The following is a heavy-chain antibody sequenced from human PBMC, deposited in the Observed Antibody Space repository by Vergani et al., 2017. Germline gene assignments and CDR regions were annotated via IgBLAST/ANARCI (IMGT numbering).Heavy chain of an antibody. Sequence: QVQLQESGPGLANPSQTLSLTCTVSGCSFSTGGQSWTCLPQSAGKGLEWIGRITTSGATNYNPSLRSRAIMSVDASKKQFSLKSTSVTAADTAVYYCAREGGEYDKDALDVWGQGTKVTVTS. CDR3: AREGGEYDKDALDV. CDR2: ITTSGAT. J-gene: IGHJ3*01. D-gene: IGHD2-21*01. V-gene: IGHV4-61*02. CDR1: GCSFSTGGQS.